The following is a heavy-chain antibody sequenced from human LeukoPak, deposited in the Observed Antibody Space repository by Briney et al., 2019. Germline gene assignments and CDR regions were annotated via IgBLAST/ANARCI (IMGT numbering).Heavy chain of an antibody. V-gene: IGHV4-59*12. CDR2: IHGSGET. CDR1: GGSISTYY. CDR3: ARDTYYSGSGTFEDYFDS. Sequence: SETLSLTCTVSGGSISTYYWSWIRQPPGKGLEWIGHIHGSGETNYNPSLKSRVTMSPDTSRNQFSLKVNSVTAADTAVYCCARDTYYSGSGTFEDYFDSWGQGILVTVSS. D-gene: IGHD3-10*01. J-gene: IGHJ4*02.